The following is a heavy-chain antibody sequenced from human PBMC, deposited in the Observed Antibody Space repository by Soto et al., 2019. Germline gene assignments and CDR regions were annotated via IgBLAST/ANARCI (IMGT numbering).Heavy chain of an antibody. D-gene: IGHD5-18*01. CDR2: IYHSGST. Sequence: PSESVWQTGVDADSAISGGRYSRRWIRQPPGKGLEWIGYIYHSGSTNYNPSLKSRVTISVDTSKNQFSLKLSSVTAADTAVYYCARWLRGYSYGTFDYWGQGTLVTVSS. CDR1: DSAISGGRYS. J-gene: IGHJ4*02. CDR3: ARWLRGYSYGTFDY. V-gene: IGHV4-30-2*01.